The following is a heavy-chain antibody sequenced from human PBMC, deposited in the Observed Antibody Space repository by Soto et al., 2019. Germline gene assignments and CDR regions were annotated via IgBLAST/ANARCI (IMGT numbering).Heavy chain of an antibody. CDR2: IIPDFRTT. Sequence: QVQLVQSGAEVKKPGSSVKVSCSASGVTFSSYAFTWVRQAPGQGLEWMGNIIPDFRTTSYAQRFQGRLTISADEYTKPVYMELSSQSSEVTAVYFCAKEGSWDGGGGESGGQGTLVIVSS. CDR1: GVTFSSYA. V-gene: IGHV1-69*18. D-gene: IGHD1-26*01. CDR3: AKEGSWDGGGGES. J-gene: IGHJ4*02.